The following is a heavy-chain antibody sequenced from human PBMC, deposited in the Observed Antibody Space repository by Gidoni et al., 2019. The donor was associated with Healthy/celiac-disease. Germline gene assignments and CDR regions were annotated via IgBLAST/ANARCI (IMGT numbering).Heavy chain of an antibody. CDR3: ASSDQYYFDY. Sequence: QGQLVEYGGGVVQPGRSLRLSCDASGFTFSSEGMHWVRQAPGKGLEWVAVISYDGSNKYYADSVMDRFTISSDNSQNTLSLQMTSLSAEDTAVYYCASSDQYYFDYWGQGTLVTVSS. CDR1: GFTFSSEG. J-gene: IGHJ4*02. V-gene: IGHV3-30*03. CDR2: ISYDGSNK. D-gene: IGHD1-26*01.